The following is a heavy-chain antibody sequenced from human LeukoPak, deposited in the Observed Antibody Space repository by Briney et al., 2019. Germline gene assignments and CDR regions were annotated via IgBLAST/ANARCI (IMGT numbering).Heavy chain of an antibody. D-gene: IGHD3-22*01. CDR1: GFTFSSHA. CDR2: ISGSGGGT. J-gene: IGHJ4*02. CDR3: ARFRSGYYLYYFDY. V-gene: IGHV3-23*01. Sequence: PGGSLRLSCAASGFTFSSHAMSWVRQAPGKGLEWVSGISGSGGGTYYADSVKGRFTISRDNAKNSLYLQMNSLRAEDTAVYYCARFRSGYYLYYFDYWGQGTLVTVSS.